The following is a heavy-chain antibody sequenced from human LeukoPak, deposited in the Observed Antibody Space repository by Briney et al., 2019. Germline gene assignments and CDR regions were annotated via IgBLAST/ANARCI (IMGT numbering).Heavy chain of an antibody. Sequence: GGSLRLSCAASGFTFSSYSMNWVRQAPGKGLEWVSSISSSSSYVYYADSVKGRFTISRDNAKNSLYLQMNSLRAEDTAVYYCARVFTIVRGVIGAFDIWGQGRMVTVSS. CDR3: ARVFTIVRGVIGAFDI. V-gene: IGHV3-21*01. CDR2: ISSSSSYV. D-gene: IGHD3-10*01. J-gene: IGHJ3*02. CDR1: GFTFSSYS.